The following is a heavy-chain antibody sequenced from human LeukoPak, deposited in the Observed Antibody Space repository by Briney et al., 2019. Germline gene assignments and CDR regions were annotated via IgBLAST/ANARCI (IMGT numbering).Heavy chain of an antibody. Sequence: GGSLRLSCAASGFTFSSYSMNWVRQAPGKGLEWVSSISSSSSCIYYADSVKGRFTISRDNAKNSLYLQMNSLRAEDTAVYYCARDPYSGSYFAHAFGIWGQGTMVTVSS. CDR2: ISSSSSCI. CDR1: GFTFSSYS. V-gene: IGHV3-21*01. CDR3: ARDPYSGSYFAHAFGI. J-gene: IGHJ3*02. D-gene: IGHD1-26*01.